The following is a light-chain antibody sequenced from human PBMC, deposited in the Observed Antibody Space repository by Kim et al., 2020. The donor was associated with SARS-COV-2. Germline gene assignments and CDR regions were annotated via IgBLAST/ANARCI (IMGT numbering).Light chain of an antibody. CDR1: QDISNY. Sequence: ASVGDRVTITCQASQDISNYLHWYQQKPGKAPKLLIYDASNLETGVPSRFSGSRSQTDFTFTITSLQPEDIATYYCKQYDSVPWTFGQGTKVDIK. CDR3: KQYDSVPWT. CDR2: DAS. J-gene: IGKJ1*01. V-gene: IGKV1-33*01.